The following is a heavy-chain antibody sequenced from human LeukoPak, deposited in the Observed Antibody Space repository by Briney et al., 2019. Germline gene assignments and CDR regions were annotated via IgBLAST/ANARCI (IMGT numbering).Heavy chain of an antibody. V-gene: IGHV4-34*01. D-gene: IGHD3-16*01. Sequence: TSETLSLTCTVSGGSISSYYWSWIRQPPGKGLEWIGEINHSGSTNYNPSLKSRVTISVDTSKNQFSLKLSSVTAADTAVYYCASVYEGYAFDIWGQGTMVTVSS. J-gene: IGHJ3*02. CDR1: GGSISSYY. CDR3: ASVYEGYAFDI. CDR2: INHSGST.